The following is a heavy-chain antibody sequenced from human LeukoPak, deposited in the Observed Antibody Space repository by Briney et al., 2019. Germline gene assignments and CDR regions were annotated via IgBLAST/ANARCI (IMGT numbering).Heavy chain of an antibody. V-gene: IGHV1-69*06. CDR2: IIPIFGTA. D-gene: IGHD1-26*01. J-gene: IGHJ4*02. CDR1: GGTFSSYA. Sequence: SVKVSCKASGGTFSSYAISWVRQAPGQGLEWMGGIIPIFGTANYAQKFQGRVTITADKSTSTAYMELSSLRSEDTAVYYCARDAHVGATGLFDYWGQGTLVTVSS. CDR3: ARDAHVGATGLFDY.